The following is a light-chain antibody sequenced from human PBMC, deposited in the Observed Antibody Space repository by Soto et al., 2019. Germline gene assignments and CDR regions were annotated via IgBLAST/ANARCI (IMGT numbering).Light chain of an antibody. Sequence: QSVLTQPPSVSGAPGQRVTISCTGSSSNIGAGYDVHWYQQLPGTAPKLLIYGNNNRPSGVPDRSSGSKSGTSASLAITGLHAEDEADYYCQAYDSSLSGYVFGTGTKVTVL. J-gene: IGLJ1*01. CDR1: SSNIGAGYD. V-gene: IGLV1-40*01. CDR2: GNN. CDR3: QAYDSSLSGYV.